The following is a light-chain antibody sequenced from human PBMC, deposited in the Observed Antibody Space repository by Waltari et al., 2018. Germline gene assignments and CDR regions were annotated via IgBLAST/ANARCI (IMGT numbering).Light chain of an antibody. CDR2: GNK. CDR1: SSNIGAGYD. Sequence: QAVLTQPPSVSGAPGQRVTISCTGSSSNIGAGYDVHWYQQFSGTAPKLLNYGNKNRPSGVPDRSSGSKSGTSASLAITGLQAEDEADYYCQSYDRSHVVFGGGTKLTVL. J-gene: IGLJ2*01. CDR3: QSYDRSHVV. V-gene: IGLV1-40*01.